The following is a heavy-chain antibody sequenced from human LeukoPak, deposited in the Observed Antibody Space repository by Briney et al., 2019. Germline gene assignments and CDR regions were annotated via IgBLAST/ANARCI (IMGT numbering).Heavy chain of an antibody. D-gene: IGHD1-26*01. CDR2: ISGSGGST. V-gene: IGHV3-23*01. J-gene: IGHJ6*03. CDR1: GFTFSDNY. Sequence: GGSLRLSCAASGFTFSDNYMTWVRQAPGMGLEWVSAISGSGGSTYYADSVKGRFTISRDNSKNTLYLQMNSLRAEDTAVYYCAKDHNVISWELLVSYYYYMDVWGKGTTVTVSS. CDR3: AKDHNVISWELLVSYYYYMDV.